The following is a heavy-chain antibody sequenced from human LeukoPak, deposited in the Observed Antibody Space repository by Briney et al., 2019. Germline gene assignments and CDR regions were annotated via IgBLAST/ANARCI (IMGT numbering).Heavy chain of an antibody. Sequence: SETLSLTCAVYGGSFSGYYWSWFGQPPGKGLEWLGEINHSGSTNYNPSLKSRVTISVDTSKNQFSLKLSSVTAADTAVYFCARVRVIDWGSSYFDYWGQGNLVTVSS. J-gene: IGHJ4*02. V-gene: IGHV4-34*01. CDR3: ARVRVIDWGSSYFDY. CDR2: INHSGST. D-gene: IGHD3-9*01. CDR1: GGSFSGYY.